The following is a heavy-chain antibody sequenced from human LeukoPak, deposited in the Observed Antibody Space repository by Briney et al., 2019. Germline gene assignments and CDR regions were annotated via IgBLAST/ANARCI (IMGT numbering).Heavy chain of an antibody. CDR3: AARPGY. CDR1: GYTFSNYG. V-gene: IGHV1-3*01. CDR2: INAGNGNT. Sequence: ASVKVSCKTSGYTFSNYGISWVRQAPGQRLEWMGWINAGNGNTKYSQKFQGRVTITRDTSASTAYMELSSLRSEDTAVYYRAARPGYWGQGTLVTVSS. J-gene: IGHJ4*02. D-gene: IGHD6-6*01.